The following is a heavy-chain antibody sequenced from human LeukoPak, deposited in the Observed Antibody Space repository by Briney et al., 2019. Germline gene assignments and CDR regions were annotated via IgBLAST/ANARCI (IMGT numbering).Heavy chain of an antibody. V-gene: IGHV1-69*04. Sequence: ASVKVSCKASGGTFSSYAISWVRQAPGQGLEWMGRIIPIFGIANYAQKFQGRVTITADKSTSTAYMELSSLRSEDTAVYYCARRMWDLTGDYYGMDVWGQGTTVPVSS. CDR3: ARRMWDLTGDYYGMDV. CDR1: GGTFSSYA. CDR2: IIPIFGIA. D-gene: IGHD1-26*01. J-gene: IGHJ6*02.